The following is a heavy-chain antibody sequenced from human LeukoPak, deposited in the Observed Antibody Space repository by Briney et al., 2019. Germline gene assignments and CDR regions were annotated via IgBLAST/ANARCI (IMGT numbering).Heavy chain of an antibody. CDR2: ISGSGAAT. J-gene: IGHJ5*02. CDR3: AKQYQLGLPNWFDP. D-gene: IGHD2-2*01. V-gene: IGHV3-23*01. CDR1: GFTFSSYA. Sequence: GGSLRLSCAASGFTFSSYAMIWVRQAPGKGLEWVSAISGSGAATYYADSVKGRFTISRDSPRSTLYLQMSSLRAEDTAIYYCAKQYQLGLPNWFDPWGQGTLVTVSS.